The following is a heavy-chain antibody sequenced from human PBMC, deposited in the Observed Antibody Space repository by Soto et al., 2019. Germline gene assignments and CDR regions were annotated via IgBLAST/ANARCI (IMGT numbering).Heavy chain of an antibody. Sequence: QVQLQESGPGLVKPSETLSLTCTVSGGSISSYYWSWIRQPPGKGLEWIGYIYYSGSTNYNASLKSRVTISVNTPKNQFSLKLSSVTAADTAVYYCASHYRRRGWEWATEPLFDFWGQGTLVTVSS. CDR1: GGSISSYY. D-gene: IGHD6-19*01. CDR2: IYYSGST. V-gene: IGHV4-59*01. CDR3: ASHYRRRGWEWATEPLFDF. J-gene: IGHJ4*02.